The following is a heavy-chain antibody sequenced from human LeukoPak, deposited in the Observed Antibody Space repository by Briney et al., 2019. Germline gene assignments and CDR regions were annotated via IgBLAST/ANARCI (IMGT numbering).Heavy chain of an antibody. D-gene: IGHD6-19*01. Sequence: ASVKVSCKASGYTFTGYYMHWVRQAPGQGLEWMGRINPNSGGTNYAQKFQGRVTMTRDTSISTAYMELSRLRSDDTAVYYCARAVAGTYGCDYWGQGTLVTVSS. J-gene: IGHJ4*02. CDR1: GYTFTGYY. CDR2: INPNSGGT. V-gene: IGHV1-2*06. CDR3: ARAVAGTYGCDY.